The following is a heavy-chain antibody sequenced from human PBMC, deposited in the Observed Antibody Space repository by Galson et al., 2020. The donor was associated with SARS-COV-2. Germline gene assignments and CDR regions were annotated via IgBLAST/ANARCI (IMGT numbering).Heavy chain of an antibody. V-gene: IGHV3-33*01. D-gene: IGHD3-22*01. CDR1: GFTFSSYG. J-gene: IGHJ6*02. Sequence: GESLKISCAASGFTFSSYGMHWVRQAPGKGLEWVAVIWYDGSNKYYADSVKGRFTISRDNSKNTLYLQMNSLRAEDTAVYYCARPLGTEYNSRAYYYYYSYAMDVWGQGTTVTVSS. CDR3: ARPLGTEYNSRAYYYYYSYAMDV. CDR2: IWYDGSNK.